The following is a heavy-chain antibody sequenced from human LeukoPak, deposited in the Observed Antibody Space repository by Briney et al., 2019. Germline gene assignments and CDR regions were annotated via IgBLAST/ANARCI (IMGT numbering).Heavy chain of an antibody. CDR3: ARRYYYESGGYSDAFDI. J-gene: IGHJ3*02. V-gene: IGHV4-38-2*01. D-gene: IGHD3-22*01. Sequence: SEPLSLTCAVSGYSISSGYYWGWIRQPPGKGLEWIGSIYHSGSTYYNPSLKSRVTISVDTSKNQFSLKLRSVTAADTAVYYCARRYYYESGGYSDAFDIWGQGTMVTVSS. CDR2: IYHSGST. CDR1: GYSISSGYY.